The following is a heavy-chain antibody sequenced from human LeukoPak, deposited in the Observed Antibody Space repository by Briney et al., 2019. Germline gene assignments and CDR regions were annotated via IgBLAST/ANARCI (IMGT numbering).Heavy chain of an antibody. V-gene: IGHV3-7*01. J-gene: IGHJ4*02. CDR1: GFTFSNYW. CDR2: IKQDGSEK. D-gene: IGHD5-12*01. CDR3: ARGPSGYHNT. Sequence: PGGSLRLSCAASGFTFSNYWMSWVRQAPGEGLEWVANIKQDGSEKYYLDSVWGRFTMSRDNSKNTLYLQMNSLRAEDTAVYYCARGPSGYHNTGGQGTLVTVSS.